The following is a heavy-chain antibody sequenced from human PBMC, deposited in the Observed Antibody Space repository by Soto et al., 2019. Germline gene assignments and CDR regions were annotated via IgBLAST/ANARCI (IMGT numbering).Heavy chain of an antibody. Sequence: PGGSLRLSCAASGFTFSSYAMSWVRQAPGKGLEWVSAISGSGGSTYYADSVKGRFTISRDNSKNTLYLQMNSLRAEDTAVYYCARRDRGLLWFGDNYFDYWGQGTLVTVSS. CDR1: GFTFSSYA. CDR3: ARRDRGLLWFGDNYFDY. J-gene: IGHJ4*02. CDR2: ISGSGGST. V-gene: IGHV3-23*01. D-gene: IGHD3-10*01.